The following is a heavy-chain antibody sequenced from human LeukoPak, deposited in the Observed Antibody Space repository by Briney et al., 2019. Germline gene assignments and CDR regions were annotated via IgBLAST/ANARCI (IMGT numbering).Heavy chain of an antibody. CDR1: GVTFSSFG. J-gene: IGHJ6*03. CDR3: ARGETTVTTAGGYYYYMDV. Sequence: GGSLRLSCAATGVTFSSFGMHWVRQSPGKGLEWVALIRHDGTNIYYADSVKGRFTISRDNAKNSLYLQMNSLRAEDTAVYYCARGETTVTTAGGYYYYMDVWGKGTTVTVSS. D-gene: IGHD4-17*01. CDR2: IRHDGTNI. V-gene: IGHV3-30*02.